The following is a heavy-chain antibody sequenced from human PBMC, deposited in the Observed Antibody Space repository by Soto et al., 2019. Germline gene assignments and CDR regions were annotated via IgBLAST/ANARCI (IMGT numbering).Heavy chain of an antibody. CDR2: VHYSGSV. CDR3: AREDDGGDRDYYGLDV. J-gene: IGHJ6*02. Sequence: FQTRSLTCTVAGGSSSVDQYHWTWIRQPPGKGLEWIGYVHYSGSVLYNPSLQSRVSISVDTSKNHFSLKLSSVTAADTAVYFCAREDDGGDRDYYGLDVWGQGTTVTVSS. D-gene: IGHD2-21*02. CDR1: GGSSSVDQYH. V-gene: IGHV4-30-4*01.